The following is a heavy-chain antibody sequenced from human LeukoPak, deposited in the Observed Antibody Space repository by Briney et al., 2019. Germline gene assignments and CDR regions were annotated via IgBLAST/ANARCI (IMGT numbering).Heavy chain of an antibody. V-gene: IGHV1-69*05. CDR2: IIPIFGTA. CDR1: GGTFSSYA. D-gene: IGHD5-24*01. J-gene: IGHJ4*02. Sequence: ASVKLSCKASGGTFSSYAISWVRQAPGQGLEWMGGIIPIFGTANYAQKFQGRVTITTDESTSTAYMELSSLRSEDTAVYYCARASRRDGYNLRSFDYWGQGTLVTVSS. CDR3: ARASRRDGYNLRSFDY.